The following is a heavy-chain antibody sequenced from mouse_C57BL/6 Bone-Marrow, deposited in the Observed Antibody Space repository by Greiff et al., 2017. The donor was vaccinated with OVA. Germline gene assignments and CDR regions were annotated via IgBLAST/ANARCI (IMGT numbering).Heavy chain of an antibody. D-gene: IGHD4-1*01. Sequence: EVMLVESGGGLVQPKGSLKLSCAASGFTFNTYAMHWVRQAPGKGLEWVARIRSKSSNYATYYADSVKDRCTISRDDSQSMLYLQMNNLQTEDTAIYYCVRDDWDEGYFDVWGKGTTVTVSS. CDR3: VRDDWDEGYFDV. J-gene: IGHJ1*03. CDR1: GFTFNTYA. V-gene: IGHV10-3*01. CDR2: IRSKSSNYAT.